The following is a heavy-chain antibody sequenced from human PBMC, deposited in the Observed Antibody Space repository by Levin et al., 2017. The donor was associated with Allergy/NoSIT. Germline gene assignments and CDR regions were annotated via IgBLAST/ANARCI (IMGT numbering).Heavy chain of an antibody. Sequence: GESLKISCAASGFTFSSYAMSWVRQAPGKGLEWVSAISGSGGSTYYADSVKGRFTISRDNSKNTLYLQMNSLRAEDTAVYYCAKADSSGYYYEYYFDYWGQGTLVTVSS. D-gene: IGHD3-22*01. CDR3: AKADSSGYYYEYYFDY. J-gene: IGHJ4*02. CDR1: GFTFSSYA. CDR2: ISGSGGST. V-gene: IGHV3-23*01.